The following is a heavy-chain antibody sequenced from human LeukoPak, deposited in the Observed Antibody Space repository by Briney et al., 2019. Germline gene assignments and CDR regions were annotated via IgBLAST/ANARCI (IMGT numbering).Heavy chain of an antibody. V-gene: IGHV1-2*02. Sequence: ASVKVSCKASAYSLTDHYVHWVRQAPGEGLEWMGWISPNTSGTIYAQKFQGRVTMTRDTSIITAYMELSKLRSDDTALYYCAREVGSGTFDIWGQGTMVTVSS. J-gene: IGHJ3*02. CDR3: AREVGSGTFDI. D-gene: IGHD6-25*01. CDR2: ISPNTSGT. CDR1: AYSLTDHY.